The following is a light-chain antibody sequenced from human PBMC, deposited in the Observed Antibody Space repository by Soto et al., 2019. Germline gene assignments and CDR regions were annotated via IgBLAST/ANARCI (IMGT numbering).Light chain of an antibody. CDR2: SAS. CDR3: LQVKNFPRT. V-gene: IGKV1-27*01. J-gene: IGKJ1*01. CDR1: QGINNY. Sequence: DIRMTQSPSSLSASVGDSVTITCRASQGINNYLAWYQQKPGKVPVLLIYSASTLKPGIPSRFSGSGTGTDFTLTISSLQPEDFATYYCLQVKNFPRTFGQGTKLEIK.